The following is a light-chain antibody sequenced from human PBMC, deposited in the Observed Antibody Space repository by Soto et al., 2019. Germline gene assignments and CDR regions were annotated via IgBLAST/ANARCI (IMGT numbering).Light chain of an antibody. CDR1: NIGSKI. CDR3: QVWASSSDHVV. CDR2: YDS. V-gene: IGLV3-21*04. Sequence: SYELTQPPSVSVAPGKTARIACGANNIGSKIVHWYQQKPGQAPVVIIYYDSDRPSGIPERFSGSNSGNTATLTITRVEAGDEADYYCQVWASSSDHVVFGGGTKLTVL. J-gene: IGLJ2*01.